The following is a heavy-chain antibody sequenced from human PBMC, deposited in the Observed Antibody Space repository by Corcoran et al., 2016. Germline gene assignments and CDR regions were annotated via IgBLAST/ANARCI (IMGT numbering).Heavy chain of an antibody. CDR1: GYTFTSYA. CDR2: INAGNGNT. D-gene: IGHD6-19*01. Sequence: QVQLVQSGAEVKKPGASVKVSCKASGYTFTSYAMHWVRQAPGHRLEWMGWINAGNGNTKYSQKFQGRVTITRGTSASTAYIELVSLRSEDTAVYYCAGDQGVAANVGGYYYYGMDVWGQGTTVTVSS. J-gene: IGHJ6*02. CDR3: AGDQGVAANVGGYYYYGMDV. V-gene: IGHV1-3*01.